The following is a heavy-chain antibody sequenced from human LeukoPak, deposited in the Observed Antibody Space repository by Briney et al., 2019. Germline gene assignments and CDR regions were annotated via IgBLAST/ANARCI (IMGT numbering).Heavy chain of an antibody. D-gene: IGHD1-26*01. CDR3: ARAHWGSYYYFDY. CDR2: IYHSGST. J-gene: IGHJ4*02. V-gene: IGHV4-30-2*01. CDR1: GGSISSGGYY. Sequence: SETLSLTCTVSGGSISSGGYYWSWIRQPPGKGLEWIGYIYHSGSTYYNPSLKSRVTISVDRSKSQFSLKLSSVTAADTAVYYCARAHWGSYYYFDYWGQGTLVTVSS.